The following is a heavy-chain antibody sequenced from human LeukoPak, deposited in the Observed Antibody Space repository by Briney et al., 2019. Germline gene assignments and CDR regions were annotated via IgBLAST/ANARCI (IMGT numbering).Heavy chain of an antibody. V-gene: IGHV3-64D*06. CDR2: ISSNGGST. Sequence: GGSLRLSCSASGFTLSSYAMHWVRQAPGKGLEYVSAISSNGGSTYYADSVKGRFTISRDNSKNTLYLQMSSLRAEDTAVYYCVRSSGYELFDYWGQGTLVTVSS. J-gene: IGHJ4*02. CDR3: VRSSGYELFDY. D-gene: IGHD5-12*01. CDR1: GFTLSSYA.